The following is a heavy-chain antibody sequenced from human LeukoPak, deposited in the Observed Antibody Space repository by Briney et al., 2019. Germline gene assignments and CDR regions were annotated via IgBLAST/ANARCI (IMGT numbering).Heavy chain of an antibody. CDR2: IYYTGST. CDR3: ARHFNSDHLDY. J-gene: IGHJ4*02. Sequence: PSETLSLTCTVSGGSISSYYWSWFRQPPGKGLEWIGYIYYTGSTSYNPSLKSRVTISVDTSKNQFSLKLTSVTAADTAVYYCARHFNSDHLDYWGQGTLVTVSS. CDR1: GGSISSYY. D-gene: IGHD2-21*02. V-gene: IGHV4-59*08.